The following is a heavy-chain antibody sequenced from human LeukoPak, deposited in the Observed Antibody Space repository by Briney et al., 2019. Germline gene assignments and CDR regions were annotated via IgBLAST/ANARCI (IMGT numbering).Heavy chain of an antibody. CDR2: INPNSGGT. CDR3: ARDPDYYDILTGYYSPAPPFDY. V-gene: IGHV1-2*02. CDR1: GYTLTGYY. D-gene: IGHD3-9*01. Sequence: ASVKVSCKASGYTLTGYYMHWVRQAPGQGLEWMGWINPNSGGTNYAQKFQGRVTMTRDTSISTAYMELSRLRSDDTAVYYCARDPDYYDILTGYYSPAPPFDYWGQGTLVTVSS. J-gene: IGHJ4*02.